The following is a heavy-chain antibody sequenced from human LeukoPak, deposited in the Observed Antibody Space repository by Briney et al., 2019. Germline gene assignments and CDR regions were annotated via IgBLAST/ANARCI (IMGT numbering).Heavy chain of an antibody. CDR1: GGSISSYY. V-gene: IGHV4-4*07. CDR3: ARDCSSTSCYLDAFDI. Sequence: TTSETLSLTCTVSGGSISSYYWSWIRQPAGKGLEWIGRIYTSGSTNYNPSLKSRVTMSVDTSKNQFSLKLSSVTAADTAVYYCARDCSSTSCYLDAFDIWGQGTMVTVSS. J-gene: IGHJ3*02. CDR2: IYTSGST. D-gene: IGHD2-2*01.